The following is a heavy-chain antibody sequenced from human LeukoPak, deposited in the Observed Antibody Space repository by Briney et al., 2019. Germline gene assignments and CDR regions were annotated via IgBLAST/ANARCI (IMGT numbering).Heavy chain of an antibody. Sequence: GRSLRLSCAASGFTFDDYAMRWVRQAPGKGLEWVSGISWNSGSIGYADSVKGRFTISRDNAKNSLYLQMNSLRAEDTALYYSAKDGHYDILTGYPRQLDPWGQGTLVTVSS. CDR2: ISWNSGSI. D-gene: IGHD3-9*01. V-gene: IGHV3-9*01. CDR3: AKDGHYDILTGYPRQLDP. CDR1: GFTFDDYA. J-gene: IGHJ5*02.